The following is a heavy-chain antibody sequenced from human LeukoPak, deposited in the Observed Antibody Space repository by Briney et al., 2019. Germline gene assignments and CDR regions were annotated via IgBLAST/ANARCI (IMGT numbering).Heavy chain of an antibody. Sequence: KPSGTLSLTCAVSGGSISSRNWWHWVRQPPGKGLEWIGEIYHSGSTNYNPSLKSRVTISVDESKNQFSLKLSSVTDADTAVYYCARVNYYDSSGYYDTGDDWFDPWGQGTLVTVSS. J-gene: IGHJ5*02. D-gene: IGHD3-22*01. V-gene: IGHV4-4*02. CDR2: IYHSGST. CDR3: ARVNYYDSSGYYDTGDDWFDP. CDR1: GGSISSRNW.